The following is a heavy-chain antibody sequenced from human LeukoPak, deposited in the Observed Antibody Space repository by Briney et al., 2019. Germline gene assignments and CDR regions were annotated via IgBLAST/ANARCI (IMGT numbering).Heavy chain of an antibody. CDR3: ARALAVAGTYYYGMDV. CDR2: IGTAGDT. J-gene: IGHJ6*02. Sequence: GGSLRLSCAASGFTFSSCDMHWVRQATGKGLEWVSAIGTAGDTYYPGSVKGRFTISRENAKNSLYLQMNSLRAGDTAVYYCARALAVAGTYYYGMDVWGQGTTVTVSS. D-gene: IGHD6-19*01. CDR1: GFTFSSCD. V-gene: IGHV3-13*04.